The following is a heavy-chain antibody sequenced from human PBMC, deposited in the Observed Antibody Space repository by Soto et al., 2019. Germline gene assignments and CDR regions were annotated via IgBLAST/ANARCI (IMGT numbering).Heavy chain of an antibody. D-gene: IGHD3-10*01. CDR1: GGSFSCYY. CDR2: INHSGST. CDR3: ARGAGFGELLPFDY. J-gene: IGHJ4*02. V-gene: IGHV4-34*01. Sequence: SETLSLTCAVYGGSFSCYYWIWIRQPPGKGLEWIGEINHSGSTNYNPSLKSRVTISVDTSKNQFSLKLSSVTAADTAVYYCARGAGFGELLPFDYWGQGTLVTVSS.